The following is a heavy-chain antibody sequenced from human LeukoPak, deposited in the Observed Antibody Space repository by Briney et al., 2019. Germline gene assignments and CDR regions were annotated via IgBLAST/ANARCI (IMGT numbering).Heavy chain of an antibody. V-gene: IGHV3-23*01. J-gene: IGHJ4*02. D-gene: IGHD6-13*01. CDR3: AKDLYSSSWGRYPH. Sequence: GGSLQLSCAASGFILSSYAMSWVRQAPGKGLEWVSAISATGYATYYADSVKGRFTISRDNSKNTLYLQMNSLRAEDTAVYYCAKDLYSSSWGRYPHWGQGTLVTVSS. CDR2: ISATGYAT. CDR1: GFILSSYA.